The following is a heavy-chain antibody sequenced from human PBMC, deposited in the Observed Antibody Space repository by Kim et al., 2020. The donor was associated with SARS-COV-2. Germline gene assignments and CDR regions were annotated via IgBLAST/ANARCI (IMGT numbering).Heavy chain of an antibody. J-gene: IGHJ4*02. D-gene: IGHD6-13*01. CDR2: ISYDGSNK. CDR1: GFTFSSYG. CDR3: AKDLGSSSSWGY. Sequence: GGSLRLSCAASGFTFSSYGMHWVRQAPGKGLEWVAVISYDGSNKYYADSVKGRFTISRDNSKNTLYLQMNSLRAEDTAVYYCAKDLGSSSSWGYWGQGT. V-gene: IGHV3-30*18.